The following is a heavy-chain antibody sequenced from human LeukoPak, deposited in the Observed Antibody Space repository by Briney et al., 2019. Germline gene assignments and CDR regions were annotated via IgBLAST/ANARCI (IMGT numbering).Heavy chain of an antibody. D-gene: IGHD3-3*01. V-gene: IGHV3-23*01. CDR2: ISGSGGSS. J-gene: IGHJ4*02. Sequence: PGGSLRLSCAASGFTFSSYAMSWVRQAPGKGLEWVSAISGSGGSSYYADSVKGRFTISRDNSKNTLYLQMNSLRAEDTAVYYCAKTYDFWSGYPEDYWGQGTLVTVSS. CDR3: AKTYDFWSGYPEDY. CDR1: GFTFSSYA.